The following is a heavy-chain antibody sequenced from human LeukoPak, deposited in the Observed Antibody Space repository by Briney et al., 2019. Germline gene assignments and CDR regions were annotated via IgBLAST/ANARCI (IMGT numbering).Heavy chain of an antibody. CDR3: ARGYGRGQQWRVEGYFDY. CDR1: GDSVSSNSAA. CDR2: TYYRSKWYN. D-gene: IGHD6-19*01. Sequence: SQTLSLTCAISGDSVSSNSAAWNWIRQSPSRGLEWLGRTYYRSKWYNDYAVSVKSRITINPDTSKNQFSLQLNSVTPEDTAVYYCARGYGRGQQWRVEGYFDYWGQGTLVAVSS. J-gene: IGHJ4*02. V-gene: IGHV6-1*01.